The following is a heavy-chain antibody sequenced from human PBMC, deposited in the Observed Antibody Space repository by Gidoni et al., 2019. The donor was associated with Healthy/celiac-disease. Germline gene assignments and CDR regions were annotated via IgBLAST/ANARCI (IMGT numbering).Heavy chain of an antibody. Sequence: EVQLVESGGGLVQHGGSLSLSCAASGFTFSSYDMHWVRQAPGKGLEWFSAVGTAGDPYYPGSVKGRFTISRENAKNSLYLQMNSLRAGDTAVYYCARSYYDTQPGGMDVWGQGTTVTVSS. V-gene: IGHV3-13*05. D-gene: IGHD3-9*01. CDR1: GFTFSSYD. CDR3: ARSYYDTQPGGMDV. J-gene: IGHJ6*02. CDR2: VGTAGDP.